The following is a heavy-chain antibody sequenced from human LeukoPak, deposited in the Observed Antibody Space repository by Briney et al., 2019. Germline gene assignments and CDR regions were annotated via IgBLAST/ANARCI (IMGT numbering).Heavy chain of an antibody. CDR2: ISSNGGST. D-gene: IGHD2-15*01. J-gene: IGHJ4*02. V-gene: IGHV3-64*01. CDR3: ARGRISYVVVALDY. Sequence: PGGSLRLSCAASGFTFSSYSMHWVRQAPGKGLEYVSAISSNGGSTYYANSVKGRFTISRDKSKNTLYLQMGSLRAEDMAVYYCARGRISYVVVALDYWGQGTLVTVSS. CDR1: GFTFSSYS.